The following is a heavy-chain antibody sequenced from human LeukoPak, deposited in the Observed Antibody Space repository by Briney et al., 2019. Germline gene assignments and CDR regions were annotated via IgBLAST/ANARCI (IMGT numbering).Heavy chain of an antibody. Sequence: SGTLSLTCAVSGGSISSSNWWSWVRQPPGKGLEWIGEIYHSGSTNYKPSLKSRVTISVDTSRNHFSLKLTSVTAADTAVYFCAYNRNFALDNWGQGTLVTVSS. V-gene: IGHV4-4*02. CDR1: GGSISSSNW. J-gene: IGHJ4*01. D-gene: IGHD1-14*01. CDR2: IYHSGST. CDR3: AYNRNFALDN.